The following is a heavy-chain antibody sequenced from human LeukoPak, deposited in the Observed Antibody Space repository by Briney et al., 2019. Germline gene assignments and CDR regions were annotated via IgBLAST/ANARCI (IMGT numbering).Heavy chain of an antibody. CDR1: GFTFSCYA. Sequence: GESLRLSCAASGFTFSCYAMSWVRQAPGRGLEWVSAISGSGGSTYYADSVKGRLTISRDNSRNTLYLQINSLRAEDTAVYYCAKGPKYDFWSGTRDYYFDYWGQGTLVTVPS. J-gene: IGHJ4*02. V-gene: IGHV3-23*01. D-gene: IGHD3-3*01. CDR3: AKGPKYDFWSGTRDYYFDY. CDR2: ISGSGGST.